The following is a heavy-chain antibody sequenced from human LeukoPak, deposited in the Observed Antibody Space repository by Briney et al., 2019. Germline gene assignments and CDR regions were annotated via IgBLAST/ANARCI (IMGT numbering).Heavy chain of an antibody. V-gene: IGHV4-4*07. CDR3: AGTYGGYCSSTSCAPDV. CDR1: GGSISSYY. CDR2: IYTSGST. D-gene: IGHD2-2*01. J-gene: IGHJ6*04. Sequence: SETLSLTCTVSGGSISSYYWSWLGQPAGKGLEWIGSIYTSGSTNYNTSHKSGVTMSVDTFKNQFSLKLSSVTAADTAVYYCAGTYGGYCSSTSCAPDVWRKGTTVTVSS.